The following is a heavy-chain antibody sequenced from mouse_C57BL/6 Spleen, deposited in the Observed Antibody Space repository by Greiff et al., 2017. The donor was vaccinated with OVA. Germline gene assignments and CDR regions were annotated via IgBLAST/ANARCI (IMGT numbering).Heavy chain of an antibody. CDR3: ARHELGLYYFDY. V-gene: IGHV5-6*01. Sequence: EVKLMESGGDLVKPGGSLKLSCAASGFTFSSYGMSWVRQTPGKRLEWVATISSGGSYTYYPDSVKGRFTLSRDNAKNTLYLQMSSLKSEDTAMYYCARHELGLYYFDYWGQGTTLTVSS. D-gene: IGHD4-1*01. CDR2: ISSGGSYT. J-gene: IGHJ2*01. CDR1: GFTFSSYG.